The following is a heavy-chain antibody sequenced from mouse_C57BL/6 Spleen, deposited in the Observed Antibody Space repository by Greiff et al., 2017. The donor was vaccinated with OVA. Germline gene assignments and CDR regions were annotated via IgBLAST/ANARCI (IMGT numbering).Heavy chain of an antibody. D-gene: IGHD1-1*01. J-gene: IGHJ1*03. CDR1: GFTFSSYA. CDR3: TRDSPDYYGSSYWYFDV. CDR2: ISSGGDYI. V-gene: IGHV5-9-1*02. Sequence: EVNVVESGEGLVKPGGSLKLSCAASGFTFSSYAMSWVRQTPEKRLEWVAYISSGGDYIYYADTVKGRFTISRDNARNTLYLQMSSLKSEDTAMYYCTRDSPDYYGSSYWYFDVWGTGTTVTVSS.